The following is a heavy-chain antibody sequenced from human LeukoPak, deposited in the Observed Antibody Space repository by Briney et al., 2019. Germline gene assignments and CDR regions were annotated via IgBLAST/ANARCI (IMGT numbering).Heavy chain of an antibody. Sequence: PGGSLRLSCAASGFTFSSYAMSWVPQAPGKGLEWVSAISGSGGSTYYADSVKGRFTISRDNSKNTLYLQMNSLRAEDTAVYYCAKDYYGSGSYFPHDAFDIWGQGTMVTVSS. CDR3: AKDYYGSGSYFPHDAFDI. J-gene: IGHJ3*02. D-gene: IGHD3-10*01. CDR1: GFTFSSYA. V-gene: IGHV3-23*01. CDR2: ISGSGGST.